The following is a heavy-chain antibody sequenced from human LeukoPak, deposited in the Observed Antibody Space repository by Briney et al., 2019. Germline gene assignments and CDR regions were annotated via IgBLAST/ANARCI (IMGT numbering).Heavy chain of an antibody. J-gene: IGHJ6*03. Sequence: PGGSLRLSCAASGFTFSDYYMSWIRQAPGKGLEWVSYISSSGSTIYYADSVKGRFTISRDNAKNTLYLQMNSLRVEDTAVYYCGRGFAVVPAGLMDVWGKGTTVTVSS. CDR2: ISSSGSTI. D-gene: IGHD2-2*01. CDR3: GRGFAVVPAGLMDV. CDR1: GFTFSDYY. V-gene: IGHV3-11*04.